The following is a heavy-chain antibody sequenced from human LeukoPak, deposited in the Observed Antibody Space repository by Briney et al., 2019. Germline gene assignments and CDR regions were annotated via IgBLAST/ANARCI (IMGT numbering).Heavy chain of an antibody. CDR1: GGTFSSYA. Sequence: SVKVSCKASGGTFSSYAISWVRQAPGQGLEWMGGIIPIFGTANYAQKLQGRVTMTTDTSTSTAYMELRSLRSDDTAVYYCARDLKMYYYDSSGYSDFDYWGQGTLVTVSS. V-gene: IGHV1-69*05. CDR3: ARDLKMYYYDSSGYSDFDY. D-gene: IGHD3-22*01. CDR2: IIPIFGTA. J-gene: IGHJ4*02.